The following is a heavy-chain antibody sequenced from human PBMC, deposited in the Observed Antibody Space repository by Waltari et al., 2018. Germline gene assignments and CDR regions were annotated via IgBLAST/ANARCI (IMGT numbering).Heavy chain of an antibody. CDR2: IKKDGSEE. J-gene: IGHJ3*02. D-gene: IGHD3-22*01. V-gene: IGHV3-7*01. CDR1: GFTLGSYW. Sequence: EVQLVESGGGLVQPGGSLRLSCEASGFTLGSYWMSWVRQAPGKGLEWVANIKKDGSEEYYVDSVRGRFTISRDNAKNSLYLQMNSLRPEDTAVYYCARDQWFAFDIWGQGTMVTVSS. CDR3: ARDQWFAFDI.